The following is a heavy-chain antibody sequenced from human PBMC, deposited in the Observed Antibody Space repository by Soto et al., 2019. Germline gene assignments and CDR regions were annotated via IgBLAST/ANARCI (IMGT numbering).Heavy chain of an antibody. J-gene: IGHJ4*02. CDR1: GFMFSAYW. CDR3: ARDFYGGYTYGPGDY. V-gene: IGHV3-7*01. Sequence: SLRLSCEASGFMFSAYWMSWVRQAPLKGLEWVANIHGDGGKIYYVDSVKGRFTISRDNAKRSLYLRMKSLRAEDTGVYYCARDFYGGYTYGPGDYWGQGALVTVSS. CDR2: IHGDGGKI. D-gene: IGHD5-18*01.